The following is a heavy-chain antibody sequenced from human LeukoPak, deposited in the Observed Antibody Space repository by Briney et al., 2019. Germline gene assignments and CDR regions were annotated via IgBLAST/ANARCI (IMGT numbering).Heavy chain of an antibody. V-gene: IGHV3-23*01. Sequence: PGGSLRLSCAASGFTFSSYAMSWVRQAPGKGLEWVSAISGSGGSTYYADSVKGRFTISRDNSKNTLYLQMNSLRAEDTAVYYCAKDPETAMVPYYYYYGMDVWGQGTTVTVSS. CDR3: AKDPETAMVPYYYYYGMDV. CDR1: GFTFSSYA. D-gene: IGHD5-18*01. J-gene: IGHJ6*02. CDR2: ISGSGGST.